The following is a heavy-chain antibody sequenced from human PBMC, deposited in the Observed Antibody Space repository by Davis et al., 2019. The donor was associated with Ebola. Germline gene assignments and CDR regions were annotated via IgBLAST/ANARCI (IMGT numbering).Heavy chain of an antibody. V-gene: IGHV3-7*01. Sequence: PGGSLRLSCAASELTFSAHWMGWLRQAPGKGLEWVADINEGGSQINYVDSVRGRFTLSRDNAKNSLYLQMSSLRAEDTAVYYCIRGGVVGATALSLGAFDIWGQGTVVTVSS. CDR2: INEGGSQI. CDR1: ELTFSAHW. CDR3: IRGGVVGATALSLGAFDI. J-gene: IGHJ3*02. D-gene: IGHD1-26*01.